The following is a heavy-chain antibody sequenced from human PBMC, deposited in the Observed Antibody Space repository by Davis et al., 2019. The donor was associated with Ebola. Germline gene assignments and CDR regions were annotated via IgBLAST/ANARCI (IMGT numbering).Heavy chain of an antibody. CDR3: ARTYYHGAGTYFRPDY. D-gene: IGHD3-10*01. J-gene: IGHJ4*02. CDR2: ISPSGGAT. Sequence: GESLKISCAGSGFTFSEYAMTWVRQPPGKGLEWVSAISPSGGATYYADSVKGRFTLSRDNSKNTLSLQMNSLRAEDTAVYYCARTYYHGAGTYFRPDYWGQGTLVTVSS. CDR1: GFTFSEYA. V-gene: IGHV3-23*01.